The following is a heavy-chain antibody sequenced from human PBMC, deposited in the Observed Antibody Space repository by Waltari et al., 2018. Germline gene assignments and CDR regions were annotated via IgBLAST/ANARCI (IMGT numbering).Heavy chain of an antibody. Sequence: EVQLVESGGGLVQPGGSLRLSCAASGFTFSRYSMNWVRQAPGKGLEWVSYISPSSGTIYYGDSVKGRFTISRDNARKSQYLQMNSLRVEDTAVYYCARDYWWDDSLPTADYWGQGTLVTVSS. CDR1: GFTFSRYS. D-gene: IGHD1-1*01. CDR3: ARDYWWDDSLPTADY. CDR2: ISPSSGTI. V-gene: IGHV3-48*04. J-gene: IGHJ4*02.